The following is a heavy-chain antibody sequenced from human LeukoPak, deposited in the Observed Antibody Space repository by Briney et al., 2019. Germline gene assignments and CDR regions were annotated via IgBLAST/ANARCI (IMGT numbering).Heavy chain of an antibody. D-gene: IGHD1-1*01. V-gene: IGHV4-61*01. Sequence: SETLSLTCTVSGYSISSGYYRSWIRQPPGKGLEWIAYIYYSGSTNYNPSLESRVSISVDTSKNQFSLKLSSVTAADTAVYYCARTRNDGYFDYWGQGTLVTVSS. CDR1: GYSISSGYY. CDR3: ARTRNDGYFDY. J-gene: IGHJ4*02. CDR2: IYYSGST.